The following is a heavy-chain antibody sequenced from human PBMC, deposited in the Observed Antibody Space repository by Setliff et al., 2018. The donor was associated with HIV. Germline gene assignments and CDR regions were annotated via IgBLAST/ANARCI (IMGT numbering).Heavy chain of an antibody. Sequence: GESLRLSCTTSGFIFGDYAMSWVRQAPGKGLEWVSFIRSKAYGGTTEYAASVKGRFSISRDDSKGIAYLQMNSLKTEDTAVYYCTRDGVGLFGERGYYSDYWGQGTLVTVSS. V-gene: IGHV3-49*04. CDR2: IRSKAYGGTT. CDR3: TRDGVGLFGERGYYSDY. D-gene: IGHD3-10*02. CDR1: GFIFGDYA. J-gene: IGHJ4*02.